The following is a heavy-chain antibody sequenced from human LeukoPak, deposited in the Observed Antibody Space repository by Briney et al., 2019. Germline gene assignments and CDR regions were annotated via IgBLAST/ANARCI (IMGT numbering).Heavy chain of an antibody. CDR3: ARVHGSGSYSPHDNY. D-gene: IGHD3-10*01. Sequence: PGGSLRLSCAASGFTVSSNYMSWVRQAPGKGLEWVSVIYSGGSTYYADSVKGRFTISRDNSKNTLYLQMNSLRAEDTAVYYCARVHGSGSYSPHDNYWGQGTLVTVSS. J-gene: IGHJ4*02. CDR1: GFTVSSNY. V-gene: IGHV3-53*01. CDR2: IYSGGST.